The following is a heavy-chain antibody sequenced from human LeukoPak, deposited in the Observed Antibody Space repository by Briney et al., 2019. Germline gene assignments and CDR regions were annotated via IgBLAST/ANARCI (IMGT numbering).Heavy chain of an antibody. CDR2: IYYSGST. V-gene: IGHV4-61*01. J-gene: IGHJ4*02. D-gene: IGHD6-6*01. CDR1: GGSVSSGSYY. Sequence: SETLSLTCTVSGGSVSSGSYYWSWIRQPPGKGLEWIGYIYYSGSTNYNPSLKSRVTMFEDKSKNQFSLRLYSVTVADTAVYYCARHFAYSSSSYFDYWGQGSLVTVSS. CDR3: ARHFAYSSSSYFDY.